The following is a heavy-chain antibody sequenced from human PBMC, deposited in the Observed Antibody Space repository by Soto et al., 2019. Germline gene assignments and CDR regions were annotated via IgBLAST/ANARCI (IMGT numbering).Heavy chain of an antibody. Sequence: GGSLRLSCAASGFTFSSYAMHWVRQAPGKGLEWVAVISYDGSNKYYAESVEGRFTISRDNSKNTLYLQMNSLRAEDTALYYCARAGDIVVVVAALSAFDIWGQGTMVTVSS. CDR1: GFTFSSYA. D-gene: IGHD2-15*01. V-gene: IGHV3-30-3*01. CDR2: ISYDGSNK. J-gene: IGHJ3*02. CDR3: ARAGDIVVVVAALSAFDI.